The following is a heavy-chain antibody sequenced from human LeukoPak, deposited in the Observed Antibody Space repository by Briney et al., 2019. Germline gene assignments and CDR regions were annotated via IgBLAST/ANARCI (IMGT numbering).Heavy chain of an antibody. CDR1: GGSISSGGYY. V-gene: IGHV4-31*03. Sequence: SETLSLTCTVSGGSISSGGYYWSWIRQHPGKGLEWIGYIYYSGSTYYNPSLKSRVTISVDTSKNQFSLKLSSVTAADTAVYYCASSPTYGSGSLAFDYWGQGTLVTVSS. D-gene: IGHD3-10*01. J-gene: IGHJ4*02. CDR2: IYYSGST. CDR3: ASSPTYGSGSLAFDY.